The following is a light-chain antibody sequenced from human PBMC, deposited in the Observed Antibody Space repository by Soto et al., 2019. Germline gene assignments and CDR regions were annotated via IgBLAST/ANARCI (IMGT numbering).Light chain of an antibody. CDR3: VLYMGSGIWV. J-gene: IGLJ3*02. CDR2: STN. V-gene: IGLV8-61*01. Sequence: QAVVTQEPSFSVSPGRTVTLTCGLSSGSVSTSYYPSWYQQTPGQAPRTLFYSTNTRSSGVPDRFSGSILGNKAALTITGAQADDESDYYCVLYMGSGIWVFGGGTKVTVL. CDR1: SGSVSTSYY.